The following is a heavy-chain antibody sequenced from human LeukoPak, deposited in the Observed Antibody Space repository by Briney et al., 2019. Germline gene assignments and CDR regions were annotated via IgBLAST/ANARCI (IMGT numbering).Heavy chain of an antibody. D-gene: IGHD3-22*01. J-gene: IGHJ4*02. CDR1: GFTFSWYP. Sequence: GGSLRLSCAASGFTFSWYPMNWVRQAPGKGLEWVSLISGSGDYIYYADSVKGRFTVSRDNAKNSLYLQMNSLRAEDTAVYYCARDPRSGYHDFWGQGTLVTVSS. CDR2: ISGSGDYI. V-gene: IGHV3-21*01. CDR3: ARDPRSGYHDF.